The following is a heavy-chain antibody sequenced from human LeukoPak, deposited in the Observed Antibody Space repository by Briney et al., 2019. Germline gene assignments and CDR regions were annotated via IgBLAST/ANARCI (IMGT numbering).Heavy chain of an antibody. D-gene: IGHD3-22*01. J-gene: IGHJ3*02. Sequence: SSETLSLTCTASGASISGSGYYWGWIRQPPGKGLEWIGRISSSGSTNYNPSLKSRVTISVDTSKNQFSLKLSSVTAADTAVYFCARGPYSYDSSGAFDIWGQGTMVTVSS. CDR2: ISSSGST. V-gene: IGHV4-39*07. CDR3: ARGPYSYDSSGAFDI. CDR1: GASISGSGYY.